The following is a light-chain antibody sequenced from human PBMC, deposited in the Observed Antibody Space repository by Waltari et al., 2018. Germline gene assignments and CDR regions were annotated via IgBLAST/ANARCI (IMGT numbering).Light chain of an antibody. CDR1: QSVASN. V-gene: IGKV3-15*01. CDR2: RTS. J-gene: IGKJ3*01. Sequence: EIVMTQSPATLSVSPGERATLSCRASQSVASNLAWYQQKPGQAPRRLIYRTSIRASGGPARFSGSGAGTEFTLTISSLQSEDFAVYYWQQYNNWPLTFGPGTKVDIK. CDR3: QQYNNWPLT.